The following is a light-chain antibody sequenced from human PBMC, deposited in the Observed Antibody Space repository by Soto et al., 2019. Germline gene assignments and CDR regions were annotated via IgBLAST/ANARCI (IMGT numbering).Light chain of an antibody. CDR2: GAS. V-gene: IGKV3-20*01. Sequence: EILLTQSPGTLSLSPGERATLSCRASQSVTSIYLAWYQQTPGQAPRLLIYGASSRATGIPDRFSGSGSGTDFTLTISRLEPEDFAVYYCQQYGSSPWTFGQGTKVEVK. CDR1: QSVTSIY. CDR3: QQYGSSPWT. J-gene: IGKJ1*01.